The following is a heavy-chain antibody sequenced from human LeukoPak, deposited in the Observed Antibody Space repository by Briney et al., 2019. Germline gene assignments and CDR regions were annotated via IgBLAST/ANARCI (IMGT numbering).Heavy chain of an antibody. CDR2: MSPNSGNT. CDR1: GYTFTTYD. V-gene: IGHV1-8*01. J-gene: IGHJ4*02. CDR3: ARGEWELGY. Sequence: ASVEVSCKASGYTFTTYDINWVRQATGQGLEWMGWMSPNSGNTGYAQEFQGRVTMTRDTSITTAYMELNSLRSEDTAIYYCARGEWELGYWGLGTLVTVSS. D-gene: IGHD1-26*01.